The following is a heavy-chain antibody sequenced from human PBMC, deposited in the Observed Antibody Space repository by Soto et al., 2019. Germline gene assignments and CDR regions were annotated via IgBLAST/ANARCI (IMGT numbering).Heavy chain of an antibody. CDR1: GYTFTSYG. CDR2: ISAYNGNT. J-gene: IGHJ4*02. Sequence: GASVKVSCKASGYTFTSYGISWVRQAPGQGLEWMGWISAYNGNTNYAQKLQGRVTMTTDTSTSTAYMELRSLRSDDTAVYYCARDRAADGSGWPFSIYWGQGTLVTVSS. CDR3: ARDRAADGSGWPFSIY. D-gene: IGHD6-19*01. V-gene: IGHV1-18*01.